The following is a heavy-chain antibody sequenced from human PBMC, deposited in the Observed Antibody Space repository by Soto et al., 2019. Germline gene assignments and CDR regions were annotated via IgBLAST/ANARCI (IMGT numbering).Heavy chain of an antibody. J-gene: IGHJ4*02. CDR1: GFTFSDAW. Sequence: GGSLRLSCAASGFTFSDAWMSWVRQAPGRGLEWVGRIKREADGGTTDYAAPVKGRLTISRDDSKNTLYLRTNSLKTEDTAVYYCTTGLSNGYYNFDYWGQGTPVTVSS. CDR3: TTGLSNGYYNFDY. CDR2: IKREADGGTT. V-gene: IGHV3-15*01. D-gene: IGHD3-22*01.